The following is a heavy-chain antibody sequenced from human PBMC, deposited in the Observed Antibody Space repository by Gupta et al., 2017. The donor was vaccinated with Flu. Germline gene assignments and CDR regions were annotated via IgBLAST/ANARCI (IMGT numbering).Heavy chain of an antibody. CDR3: ARAYCSSTSCYPFYMDV. J-gene: IGHJ6*03. D-gene: IGHD2-2*01. CDR1: RFTFSTHA. V-gene: IGHV3-23*01. CDR2: ISGSVGST. Sequence: EAPLLASGGGLEQPGGSLRLSCAAPRFTFSTHALSGSRPAQGQGLVWVSAISGSVGSTYYADSVKGRFTISRDNSKNTLYLQMNSLRAEDTAVYYCARAYCSSTSCYPFYMDVWGKGTTVTVSS.